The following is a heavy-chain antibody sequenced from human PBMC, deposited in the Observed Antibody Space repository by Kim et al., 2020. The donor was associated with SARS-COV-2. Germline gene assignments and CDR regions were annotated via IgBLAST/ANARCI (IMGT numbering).Heavy chain of an antibody. Sequence: SETLSLTCAVSGGSISSSNWWSWVRQPPGKGLEWIGEIYPSGSTNYNPSLKSRVTISVDKSKNQFSLMLSSVTAADTAVYYCARVPLGSGRPGDDYWGQGTLVTVSS. D-gene: IGHD6-19*01. CDR3: ARVPLGSGRPGDDY. CDR2: IYPSGST. CDR1: GGSISSSNW. J-gene: IGHJ4*02. V-gene: IGHV4-4*02.